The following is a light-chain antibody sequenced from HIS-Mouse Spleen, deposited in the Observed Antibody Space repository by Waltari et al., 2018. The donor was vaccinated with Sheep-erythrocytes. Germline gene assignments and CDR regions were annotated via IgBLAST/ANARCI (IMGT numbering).Light chain of an antibody. CDR2: QDS. J-gene: IGLJ2*01. CDR1: KLGDKY. CDR3: QAWDSSTEV. V-gene: IGLV3-1*01. Sequence: SYELTQPPSVSVSPGQTASITCSGDKLGDKYACWSQQKPGQSPVLVIYQDSKRPSGIPERFSGCNSGNTATLTISGTQAMDEADYYCQAWDSSTEVFGGGTKLTVL.